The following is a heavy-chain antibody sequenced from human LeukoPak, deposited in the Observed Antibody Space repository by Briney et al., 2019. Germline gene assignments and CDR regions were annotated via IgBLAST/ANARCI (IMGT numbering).Heavy chain of an antibody. CDR1: GGSFSGYY. Sequence: SETLSLTCAVYGGSFSGYYWSWIRQPPGKGLEWIGEINHSGSTNYNPSLKSRVTISVDTSKNQFSLKLSSVTAADTAVYYCASRPTTRFDPWGQGTLITVSS. V-gene: IGHV4-34*01. CDR3: ASRPTTRFDP. J-gene: IGHJ5*02. D-gene: IGHD1-1*01. CDR2: INHSGST.